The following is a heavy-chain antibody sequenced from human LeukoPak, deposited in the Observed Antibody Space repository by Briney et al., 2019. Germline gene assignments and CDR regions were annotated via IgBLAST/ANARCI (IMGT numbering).Heavy chain of an antibody. V-gene: IGHV3-74*01. CDR3: ARGTERLPRSAFDI. J-gene: IGHJ3*02. CDR1: GLTFRNYW. CDR2: INGDGSSI. Sequence: GGSLRLSCAASGLTFRNYWMHWVRQAPGKGLEWVSRINGDGSSITSVDSVKGRFTISRDNAKNTLHLQMNSLRVEDTAVYCCARGTERLPRSAFDIWGQGTLVTVSS. D-gene: IGHD5-18*01.